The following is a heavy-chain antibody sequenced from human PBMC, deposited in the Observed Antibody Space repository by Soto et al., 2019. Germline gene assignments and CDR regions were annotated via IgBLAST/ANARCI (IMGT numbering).Heavy chain of an antibody. Sequence: ASVKVSCKASGYTFTGYYMHWVRQAPGQGLEWMGWINPNSGGTNYAQKFKGWVTMTRDTSISTAYMELSRLRSDDTAVYYCARVAGYSYGPGRYYYGMDVWGQGTTVTVSS. V-gene: IGHV1-2*04. D-gene: IGHD5-18*01. CDR3: ARVAGYSYGPGRYYYGMDV. CDR2: INPNSGGT. CDR1: GYTFTGYY. J-gene: IGHJ6*02.